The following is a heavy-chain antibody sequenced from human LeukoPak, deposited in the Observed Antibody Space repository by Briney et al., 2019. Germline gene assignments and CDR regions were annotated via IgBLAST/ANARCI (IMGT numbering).Heavy chain of an antibody. J-gene: IGHJ3*02. Sequence: SPSETLSLTCSVSGGSISSYYWSWIRQPAGKGLEWIGRIYTSGSTNYNPSLKSRVTISVDTSKNQFSLKLSSVTAADTAVYYCATRYSGSYPDAFDIWGQGTMVTVSS. CDR2: IYTSGST. CDR1: GGSISSYY. CDR3: ATRYSGSYPDAFDI. V-gene: IGHV4-4*07. D-gene: IGHD1-26*01.